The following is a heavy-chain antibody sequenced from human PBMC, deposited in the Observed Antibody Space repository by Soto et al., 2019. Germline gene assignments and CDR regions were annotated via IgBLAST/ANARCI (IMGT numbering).Heavy chain of an antibody. CDR1: GGSISNYY. CDR3: ARDHPHSYGVYYFDY. CDR2: IYSSGST. Sequence: SETLSLTCTVSGGSISNYYWNWIRQSPGKGLEWIGYIYSSGSTHYNPSLQNRVTISIDTSKNQVSLNVNSVTAADTAVFFCARDHPHSYGVYYFDYWGQGTPVTVSS. D-gene: IGHD5-18*01. J-gene: IGHJ4*02. V-gene: IGHV4-59*01.